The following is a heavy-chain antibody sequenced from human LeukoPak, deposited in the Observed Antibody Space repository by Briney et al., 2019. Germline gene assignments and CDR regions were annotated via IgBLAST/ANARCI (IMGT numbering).Heavy chain of an antibody. V-gene: IGHV1-24*01. D-gene: IGHD6-13*01. Sequence: ASVKVSCKVSGYTLTELSMHWVRQAPGRGLAGMGGFDPEDGETIYAQKFQGRVTMTEDTSTDTAYMELSSLGSEDTAVYYCATLTYSSSWYYNYWGQGTLVTVSS. CDR1: GYTLTELS. J-gene: IGHJ4*02. CDR2: FDPEDGET. CDR3: ATLTYSSSWYYNY.